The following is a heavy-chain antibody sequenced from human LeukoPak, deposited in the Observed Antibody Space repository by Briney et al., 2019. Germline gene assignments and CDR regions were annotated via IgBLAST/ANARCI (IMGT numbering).Heavy chain of an antibody. V-gene: IGHV4-38-2*02. D-gene: IGHD4-17*01. CDR1: GYSISSGYY. CDR2: IYHSGST. J-gene: IGHJ6*02. Sequence: PSGTLSLTCTVSGYSISSGYYWGWIRQPPGQGLEWIGSIYHSGSTYYNPSLKSRVTISVDTSKNQFSLKLSSVTAADTAVYYCARGPLMTTVTIRFYYYGMDVWGQGTTVTVSS. CDR3: ARGPLMTTVTIRFYYYGMDV.